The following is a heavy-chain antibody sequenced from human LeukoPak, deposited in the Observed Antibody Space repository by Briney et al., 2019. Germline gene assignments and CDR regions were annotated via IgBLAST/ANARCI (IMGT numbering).Heavy chain of an antibody. V-gene: IGHV3-23*01. D-gene: IGHD3-3*01. CDR2: ISGSGGST. CDR1: GFTFSSYG. J-gene: IGHJ4*02. Sequence: GGSLRLSCAASGFTFSSYGMSWVRQAPGKGLEWVSAISGSGGSTYYADSVKGRFTISRDNSKNTLYLQMNSLRAEDTAVYYCARVDFWSGHYYFDYWGQGTLVTVSS. CDR3: ARVDFWSGHYYFDY.